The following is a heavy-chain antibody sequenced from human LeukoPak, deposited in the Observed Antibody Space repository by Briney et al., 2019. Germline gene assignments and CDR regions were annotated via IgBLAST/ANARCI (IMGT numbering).Heavy chain of an antibody. CDR3: ARDFWSGYRVYYFDY. V-gene: IGHV1-69*04. D-gene: IGHD3-3*01. Sequence: SVKVSCKASGGTFSSYTISWVRQAPGQGLEWLGRIIPILGIANYAQKFQGRVTITADKSTSTAYMELSSLRSEDTAVYYCARDFWSGYRVYYFDYWGQGTLVTVSS. CDR2: IIPILGIA. CDR1: GGTFSSYT. J-gene: IGHJ4*02.